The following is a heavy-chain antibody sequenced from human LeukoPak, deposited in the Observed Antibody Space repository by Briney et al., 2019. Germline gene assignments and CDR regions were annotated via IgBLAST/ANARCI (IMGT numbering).Heavy chain of an antibody. J-gene: IGHJ5*02. Sequence: GGSLRLSCAASGFTVSSNYMSWVRQAPGKGLEWVSAISGSGGTTYFAGSVKGRFTISRDNSKNTLYLQMNSLRVEDTATYYCAKGAYTSGWSWGQGTLVTVSS. CDR1: GFTVSSNY. V-gene: IGHV3-23*01. D-gene: IGHD6-19*01. CDR3: AKGAYTSGWS. CDR2: ISGSGGTT.